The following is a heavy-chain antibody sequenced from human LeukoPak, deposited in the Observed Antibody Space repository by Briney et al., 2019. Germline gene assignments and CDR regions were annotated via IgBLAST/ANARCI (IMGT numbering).Heavy chain of an antibody. CDR2: IYYSGST. J-gene: IGHJ6*02. CDR1: GGSVSSGSYY. D-gene: IGHD3-3*01. CDR3: ARELWSGYYSPDGYYGMDV. V-gene: IGHV4-61*01. Sequence: SETLSLTCTVSGGSVSSGSYYWSWIRQPPGKGLEWIGYIYYSGSTNYNPSLKSRVTISVGTSKNQFSLKLSSVTAADTAVYYCARELWSGYYSPDGYYGMDVWGQGTTVTVSS.